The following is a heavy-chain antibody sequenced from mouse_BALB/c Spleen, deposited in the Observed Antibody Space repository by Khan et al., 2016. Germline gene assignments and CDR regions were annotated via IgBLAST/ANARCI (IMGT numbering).Heavy chain of an antibody. CDR3: ATGITTVIDTRRHY. CDR2: INTNTGET. D-gene: IGHD1-1*01. V-gene: IGHV9-3-1*01. J-gene: IGHJ2*01. CDR1: GYTFTNFG. Sequence: QIQLVQPGPELKKPGETFKISCKASGYTFTNFGINWVRQAPGKGLEWMDWINTNTGETTYADDFKGRFAFTLETSDSTACLQLNNLRDEDTATYFCATGITTVIDTRRHYWGRGTTLTVSS.